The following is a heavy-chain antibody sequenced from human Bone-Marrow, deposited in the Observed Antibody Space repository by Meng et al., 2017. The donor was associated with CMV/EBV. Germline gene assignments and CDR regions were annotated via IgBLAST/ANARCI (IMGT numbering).Heavy chain of an antibody. CDR2: ISTSGSTI. V-gene: IGHV3-48*03. Sequence: LKIYCVASGFTFSTYEMNWVRPAPGKVLEWVSYISTSGSTIYHANSVKGRFTISRDNAKNSLYLQINSLRAEDTAIYYCARLYSSSSGKGMDVWGHGTTVTVSS. D-gene: IGHD6-6*01. J-gene: IGHJ6*02. CDR1: GFTFSTYE. CDR3: ARLYSSSSGKGMDV.